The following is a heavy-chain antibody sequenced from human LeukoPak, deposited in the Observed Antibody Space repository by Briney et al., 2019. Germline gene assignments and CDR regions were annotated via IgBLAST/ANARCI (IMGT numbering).Heavy chain of an antibody. CDR3: ARAKQQLGAPTFDY. D-gene: IGHD6-13*01. CDR1: GYTFTGYY. CDR2: INPNSGGT. Sequence: ASVKVSCRASGYTFTGYYMHWVRQAPGQGLEWMGWINPNSGGTIYAQKFQGRVTMTRDTSISTAYMELSRLRSDDTAVYYCARAKQQLGAPTFDYWGQGTLVTVSS. J-gene: IGHJ4*02. V-gene: IGHV1-2*02.